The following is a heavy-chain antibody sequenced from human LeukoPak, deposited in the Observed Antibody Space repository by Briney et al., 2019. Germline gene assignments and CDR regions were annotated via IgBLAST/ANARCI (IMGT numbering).Heavy chain of an antibody. CDR2: INPSGGST. CDR1: GYTFTSYY. V-gene: IGHV1-46*01. Sequence: GASVKVSCKASGYTFTSYYMHWVRQAPGQGLEWMGIINPSGGSTNYAQKFQGRVTMTRDTSTGTVYMELSSLRSEDTAVYYCARGDIVVVVAAYGMDVWGQGTTVTVSS. J-gene: IGHJ6*02. CDR3: ARGDIVVVVAAYGMDV. D-gene: IGHD2-15*01.